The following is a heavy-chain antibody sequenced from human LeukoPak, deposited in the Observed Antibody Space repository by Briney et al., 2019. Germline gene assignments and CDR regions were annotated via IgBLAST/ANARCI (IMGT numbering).Heavy chain of an antibody. J-gene: IGHJ4*02. Sequence: SETLSLTCTVSGGSISSYYWSWIRQPPGKGLDWSGYIYYSGSTNYNPSLKSRVTISVDTSKNQFSLKLSSVTAADTAVYYCARGLQFGGVIDYWGQGTLVTVSS. CDR2: IYYSGST. CDR3: ARGLQFGGVIDY. V-gene: IGHV4-59*01. D-gene: IGHD3-16*02. CDR1: GGSISSYY.